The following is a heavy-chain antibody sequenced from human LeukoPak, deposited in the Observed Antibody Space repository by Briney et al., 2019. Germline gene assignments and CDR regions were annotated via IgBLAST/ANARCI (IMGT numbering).Heavy chain of an antibody. V-gene: IGHV3-66*01. CDR2: IYSAGST. Sequence: GGSLRLSCSASGFIVSNIYMSWVRQAPGKGLEWVSVIYSAGSTYYADSVKGRFTISKDNSKNTRYLQMNSLRVDDTAVYFCARGATVTTGVFQHWGQGTLVTVSS. D-gene: IGHD4-17*01. CDR1: GFIVSNIY. J-gene: IGHJ1*01. CDR3: ARGATVTTGVFQH.